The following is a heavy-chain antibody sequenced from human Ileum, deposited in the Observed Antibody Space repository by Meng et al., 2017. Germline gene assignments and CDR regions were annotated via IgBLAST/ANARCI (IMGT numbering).Heavy chain of an antibody. Sequence: GGSLRLSCTPSGFNLQNNWMRWVRQAPGKRLECLANIKPDGSETYYVDSVKGRFTISRDNAKNSLYLQMNSLRAEDTAVYYCASLVRGTGTDYWGQGTLVTVSS. CDR3: ASLVRGTGTDY. CDR1: GFNLQNNW. CDR2: IKPDGSET. J-gene: IGHJ4*02. V-gene: IGHV3-7*01. D-gene: IGHD1-26*01.